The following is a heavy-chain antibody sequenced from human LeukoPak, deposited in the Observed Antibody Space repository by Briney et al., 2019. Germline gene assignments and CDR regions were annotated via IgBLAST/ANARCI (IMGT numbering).Heavy chain of an antibody. CDR1: GFTFSSYG. Sequence: GGSLRLSCAASGFTFSSYGMHWVRQAPGKGLEWVAFIRYDGSNKYYADSVKGRFTISRDNPKNTLYLQMNSLRAEDTAVYYCAKDPWVVRGVTLDYWGQGTLVTVSS. D-gene: IGHD3-10*01. V-gene: IGHV3-30*02. CDR2: IRYDGSNK. CDR3: AKDPWVVRGVTLDY. J-gene: IGHJ4*02.